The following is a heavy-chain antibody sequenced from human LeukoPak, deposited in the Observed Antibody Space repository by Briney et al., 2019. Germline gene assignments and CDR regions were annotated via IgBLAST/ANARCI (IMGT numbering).Heavy chain of an antibody. J-gene: IGHJ4*02. V-gene: IGHV3-30-3*01. CDR3: ASLLQIAAEGY. CDR1: GFTFSSYA. Sequence: GGSLRLSCAASGFTFSSYAMHWVRQAPGKGLEWVAVISYDGSNKYYADSVKGRFTISRGNSKNTLYLQMNSLRAEDTAVYYCASLLQIAAEGYWGQGTLVTVSS. CDR2: ISYDGSNK. D-gene: IGHD6-6*01.